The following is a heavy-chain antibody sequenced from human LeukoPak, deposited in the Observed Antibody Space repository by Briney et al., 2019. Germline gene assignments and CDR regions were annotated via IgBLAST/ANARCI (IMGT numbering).Heavy chain of an antibody. V-gene: IGHV3-74*01. CDR3: ARGYSSSWYQNYYYGMDV. D-gene: IGHD6-13*01. CDR2: INSDGSST. CDR1: GFTFSSYW. Sequence: PGGSLRLSCAASGFTFSSYWMHWVRQAPGKGLVWVSRINSDGSSTSYADSAKGRFTISRDNAKNTLYLQMNSLRAEDTAVYYCARGYSSSWYQNYYYGMDVWGKGTTVTVSS. J-gene: IGHJ6*04.